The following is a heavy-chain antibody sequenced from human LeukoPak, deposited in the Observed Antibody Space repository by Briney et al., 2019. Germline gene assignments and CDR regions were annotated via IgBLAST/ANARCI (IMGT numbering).Heavy chain of an antibody. CDR3: ARDITYGDYADAFDI. J-gene: IGHJ3*02. D-gene: IGHD4-17*01. V-gene: IGHV1-2*06. Sequence: ASVKASCKASGYTFTGYYMHWVRQAPGQGLEWMGRINPNSGGTNYAQKFQGRVTMTRDTSISTAYMELSRLRSDDTAVYYCARDITYGDYADAFDIWGQGTMVTVSS. CDR1: GYTFTGYY. CDR2: INPNSGGT.